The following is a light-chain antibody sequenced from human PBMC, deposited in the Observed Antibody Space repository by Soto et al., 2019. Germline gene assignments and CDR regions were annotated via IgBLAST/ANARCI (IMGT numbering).Light chain of an antibody. J-gene: IGKJ4*01. CDR2: ATS. Sequence: DIQLTQSPSSVSASVGDRVTITCRASQGIYSRLAWYQQKPGKAPELLIYATSTLQNGVPSRFSGSGFGTDFTLPISSLQPEDSASYFCQQTDDFPLTFGGGTKVDIK. CDR3: QQTDDFPLT. CDR1: QGIYSR. V-gene: IGKV1-12*01.